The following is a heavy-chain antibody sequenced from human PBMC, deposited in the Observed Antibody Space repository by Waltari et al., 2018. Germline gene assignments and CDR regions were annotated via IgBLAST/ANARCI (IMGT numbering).Heavy chain of an antibody. CDR3: AIQISGVVF. D-gene: IGHD3-3*01. CDR2: INADGRAT. V-gene: IGHV3-74*01. Sequence: EVQLVESGGGLVQPGGSLRLSCAASGFTFSASRMPWVRQAPGKGLVWVSLINADGRATLYADSVKGRFTMSRDNAKDTLYLQMNSLRGEDTAVYYCAIQISGVVFWGQGTLVTVSS. CDR1: GFTFSASR. J-gene: IGHJ4*02.